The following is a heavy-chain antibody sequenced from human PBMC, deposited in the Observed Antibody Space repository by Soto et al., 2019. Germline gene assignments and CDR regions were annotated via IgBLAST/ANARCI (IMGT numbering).Heavy chain of an antibody. CDR3: ARHEIAARRSYYYGMDV. D-gene: IGHD6-6*01. CDR2: IDPSDSYT. CDR1: GYSFTSYW. Sequence: GESLKISCKGSGYSFTSYWISWVRQMPGKGLEWMGRIDPSDSYTNYSPSFQGHVTISADKSISTAYLQWSRLKASDTDMYYCARHEIAARRSYYYGMDVWGQGTTVTVSS. J-gene: IGHJ6*02. V-gene: IGHV5-10-1*01.